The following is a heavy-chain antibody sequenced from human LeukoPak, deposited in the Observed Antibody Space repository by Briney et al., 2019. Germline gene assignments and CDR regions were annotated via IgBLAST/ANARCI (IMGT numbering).Heavy chain of an antibody. V-gene: IGHV3-23*01. CDR2: ISGSSDST. D-gene: IGHD5-12*01. J-gene: IGHJ4*02. CDR1: GFIFSNFA. CDR3: ATDRGYSGYGTFDS. Sequence: GSLRLSCTASGFIFSNFAMAWVRHTPGKGLEWVSLISGSSDSTYYADSVEGRFTISRDNSRNTLYLQMNKLRAEDTALYFCATDRGYSGYGTFDSWGQGTQVTVSS.